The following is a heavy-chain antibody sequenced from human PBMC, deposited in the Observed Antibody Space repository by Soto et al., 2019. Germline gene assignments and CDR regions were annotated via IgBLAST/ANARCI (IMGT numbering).Heavy chain of an antibody. J-gene: IGHJ4*02. CDR2: ISGSGGST. CDR3: AKVPDRGAAGTLSSLFDY. V-gene: IGHV3-23*01. Sequence: PVGSLRLSCAASGFTFSSYAMSWVRQAPGKGLEWVSAISGSGGSTYYADSVKGRFTISRDNSKNTLYLQMNSLRAEDTAVYYCAKVPDRGAAGTLSSLFDYWGQGTLVTVSS. CDR1: GFTFSSYA. D-gene: IGHD6-13*01.